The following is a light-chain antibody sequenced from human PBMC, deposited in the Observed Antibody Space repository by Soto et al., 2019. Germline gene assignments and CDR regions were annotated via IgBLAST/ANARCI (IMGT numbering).Light chain of an antibody. J-gene: IGKJ2*01. CDR3: QQCDNLPRT. V-gene: IGKV1-33*01. CDR2: DLS. Sequence: DIQMTQSPSSLSASLGDRVTITCQASQDISNYLNWYQKKPGKAPELLIYDLSSLQTGVPSRFSGRGSGTDFTLTISSLQPEDIGTYYCQQCDNLPRTFGQGTKLEI. CDR1: QDISNY.